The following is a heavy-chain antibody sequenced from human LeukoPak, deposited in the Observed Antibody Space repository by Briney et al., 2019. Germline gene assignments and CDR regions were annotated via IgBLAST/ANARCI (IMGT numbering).Heavy chain of an antibody. J-gene: IGHJ4*02. CDR3: ARAVHGLYSSGWYYFDY. D-gene: IGHD6-19*01. CDR2: IYYSGST. CDR1: GGSISSGDYY. V-gene: IGHV4-61*08. Sequence: QPSETLSLTCTVSGGSISSGDYYWSWIRQPPGKGLEWIGYIYYSGSTNYNPSLKSRVTISVDTSKNQFSLKLSSVTAADTAVYYCARAVHGLYSSGWYYFDYWGQGTLVTVSS.